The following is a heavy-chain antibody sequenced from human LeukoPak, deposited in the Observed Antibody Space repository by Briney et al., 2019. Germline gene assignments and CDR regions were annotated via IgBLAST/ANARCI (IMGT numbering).Heavy chain of an antibody. D-gene: IGHD2-2*01. Sequence: PSETLSLTRAVYGGSFSGDYWSWIRQPPGKGLEWIGEINHTGSTNYNTAPKSRVTISVDTSKNQFSLKLSSVTAADTAMYYCARGEAGYCSSPSCYGFRWFDPWGQGTLVTVSS. V-gene: IGHV4-34*01. CDR1: GGSFSGDY. CDR3: ARGEAGYCSSPSCYGFRWFDP. J-gene: IGHJ5*02. CDR2: INHTGST.